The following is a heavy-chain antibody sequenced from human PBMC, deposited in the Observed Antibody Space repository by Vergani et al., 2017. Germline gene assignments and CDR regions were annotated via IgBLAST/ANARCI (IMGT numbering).Heavy chain of an antibody. J-gene: IGHJ4*02. Sequence: QVHLVESGGAVVQPGRSLRLSCEVSGFIFSHYGMHWVRQAPGKGLEWVASIRSDESRRYYGDSMEGPFTISRDNSKNTLYLQMKSLRPEDTAVYYCAKEGGGYCSGGTCYPEYWGQGTLVIVSS. D-gene: IGHD2-15*01. CDR1: GFIFSHYG. CDR3: AKEGGGYCSGGTCYPEY. CDR2: IRSDESRR. V-gene: IGHV3-30*02.